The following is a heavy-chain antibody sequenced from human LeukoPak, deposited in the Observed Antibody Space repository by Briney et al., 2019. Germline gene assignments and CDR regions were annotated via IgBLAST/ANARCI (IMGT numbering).Heavy chain of an antibody. CDR3: AKDLNRPD. J-gene: IGHJ4*02. CDR2: ISGSGGSA. V-gene: IGHV3-23*01. CDR1: GFTFDDYG. Sequence: GGSLRLSCAASGFTFDDYGMSWVRQAPGKGLEWVSGISGSGGSADYAASVKGRFTISRDNSKNTLYLQMNSLRVEDTAVYYCAKDLNRPDWGQGTLVTVSS.